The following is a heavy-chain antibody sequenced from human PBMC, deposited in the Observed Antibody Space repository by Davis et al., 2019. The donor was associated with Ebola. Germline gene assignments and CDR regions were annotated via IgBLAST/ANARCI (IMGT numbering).Heavy chain of an antibody. V-gene: IGHV3-13*01. D-gene: IGHD5-24*01. J-gene: IGHJ3*02. Sequence: GESLKISCAASGFTFSSYDMHWARQATGKGLEWVSAIGTAGDTYYPGSVKGRFTISRENAKNSLYLQMNSLRAGDTAVYYCAREASRRRDGSRGAFDIWDQGTMVTVSS. CDR1: GFTFSSYD. CDR3: AREASRRRDGSRGAFDI. CDR2: IGTAGDT.